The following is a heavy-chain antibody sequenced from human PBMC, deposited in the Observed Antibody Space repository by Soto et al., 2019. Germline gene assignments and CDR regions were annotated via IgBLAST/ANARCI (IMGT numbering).Heavy chain of an antibody. J-gene: IGHJ6*03. CDR1: GFTFSIYC. Sequence: GGSLRLSCEASGFTFSIYCMEWVRQAPGKGLEWVAVIWYDGSNKYYADSVKGRFTISRDNSKNTLYLQMNSLRAEDTAVYYCARGGDYYYYYYMDVWGKGTTVT. CDR2: IWYDGSNK. CDR3: ARGGDYYYYYYMDV. D-gene: IGHD4-17*01. V-gene: IGHV3-33*08.